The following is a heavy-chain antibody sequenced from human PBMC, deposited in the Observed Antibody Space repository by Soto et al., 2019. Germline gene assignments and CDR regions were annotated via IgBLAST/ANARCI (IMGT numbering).Heavy chain of an antibody. CDR3: AKGGPSGHYDSSPGPSFDY. CDR2: ISYDGSNK. CDR1: GFTFSSYG. Sequence: GGSLRLSCAGSGFTFSSYGMHWVRQASGKGLEWVAVISYDGSNKYYADSVKGRFTISRDNSKNTLYLQMNSLRAEDTAVYYCAKGGPSGHYDSSPGPSFDYWGQGTLVTVSS. V-gene: IGHV3-30*18. J-gene: IGHJ4*02. D-gene: IGHD3-22*01.